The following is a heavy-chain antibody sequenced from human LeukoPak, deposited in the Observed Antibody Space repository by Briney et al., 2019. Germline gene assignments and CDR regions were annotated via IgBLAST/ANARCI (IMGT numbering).Heavy chain of an antibody. CDR2: ISGSGGST. J-gene: IGHJ4*02. D-gene: IGHD3-22*01. V-gene: IGHV3-23*01. CDR3: AKGSYDSSGYLYYFDY. Sequence: GGSLRLSCAASGFTFSSYAMSWVRQAPGKGLEWVSAISGSGGSTYYADSVKGRFTISRDNSKNTLYLQMNSLRAEDTAVYCCAKGSYDSSGYLYYFDYWGQGTLVTVSS. CDR1: GFTFSSYA.